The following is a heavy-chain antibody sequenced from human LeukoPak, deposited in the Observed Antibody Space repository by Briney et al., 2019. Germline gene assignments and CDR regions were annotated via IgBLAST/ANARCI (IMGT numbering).Heavy chain of an antibody. J-gene: IGHJ4*02. CDR2: IFSNGDT. CDR3: TRDQMNY. CDR1: EFTVSRNY. Sequence: GGSLRLSCTASEFTVSRNYMLWVRQAPGKGLEWVSLIFSNGDTHYADSVKGRFTTSRDTSKNTVSLQMNSLRVEDTAMYYCTRDQMNYWGQGTLVAVSS. V-gene: IGHV3-53*01. D-gene: IGHD5-24*01.